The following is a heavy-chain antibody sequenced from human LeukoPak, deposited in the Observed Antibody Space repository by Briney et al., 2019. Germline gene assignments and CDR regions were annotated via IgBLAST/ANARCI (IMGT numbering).Heavy chain of an antibody. D-gene: IGHD6-13*01. V-gene: IGHV4-59*01. CDR1: GGSFSSYY. CDR3: ARMGIAAALDAFDI. Sequence: SETLSLTCAVSGGSFSSYYWSWIRRPPGKGLEWIGYIYYSGSTNYNPSLKSRVTISVDTSKNQFSLKLSSVTAADTAVYYCARMGIAAALDAFDIWGQGTMVTVSS. J-gene: IGHJ3*02. CDR2: IYYSGST.